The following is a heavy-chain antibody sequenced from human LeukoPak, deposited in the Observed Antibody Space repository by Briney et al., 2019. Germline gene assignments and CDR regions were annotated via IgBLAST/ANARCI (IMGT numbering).Heavy chain of an antibody. D-gene: IGHD5-12*01. J-gene: IGHJ4*02. CDR1: GFTFNSYA. CDR3: ARDARGYSGYGIMGV. CDR2: IKQDGSEK. V-gene: IGHV3-7*04. Sequence: GRSLRLSCAASGFTFNSYAMHWARQAPGKGLEWVANIKQDGSEKYYVDSVKGRFTISRDNAENSLYLQMNSLRAEDTAVYYCARDARGYSGYGIMGVWGQGTLVTVSS.